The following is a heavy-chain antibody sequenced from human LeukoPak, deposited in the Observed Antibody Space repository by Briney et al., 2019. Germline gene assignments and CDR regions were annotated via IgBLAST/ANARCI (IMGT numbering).Heavy chain of an antibody. CDR3: AKSLVYATYFDY. V-gene: IGHV3-30*02. CDR1: GFTFSSYG. D-gene: IGHD2-8*01. CDR2: IRYDGSNK. Sequence: GGSLRLSCAASGFTFSSYGMSWVRQAPGKGLEWVAFIRYDGSNKYYADSVKGRFTISRDNSKNTLYLQMNSLRAEDTAVYYCAKSLVYATYFDYWGQGTLVTVSS. J-gene: IGHJ4*02.